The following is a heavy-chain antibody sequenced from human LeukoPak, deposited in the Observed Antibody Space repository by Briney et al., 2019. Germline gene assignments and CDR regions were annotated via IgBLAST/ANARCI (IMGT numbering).Heavy chain of an antibody. V-gene: IGHV1-69*04. CDR3: ARVAVAGYYFDY. Sequence: SAKVSCKACGGTFSSYAISWVRQAPGQGLEWMGRIIPILGIANYAQKFQGRVTITADKSTSTAYMELSSLRSEDTAAYYCARVAVAGYYFDYWGQGTLVTVSS. CDR1: GGTFSSYA. J-gene: IGHJ4*02. CDR2: IIPILGIA. D-gene: IGHD6-19*01.